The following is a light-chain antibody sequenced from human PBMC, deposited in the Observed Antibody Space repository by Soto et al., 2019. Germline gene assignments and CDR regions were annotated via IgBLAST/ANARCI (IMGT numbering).Light chain of an antibody. V-gene: IGLV2-8*01. CDR1: KNDVGFYDF. CDR3: KSYAGSNTYV. CDR2: EVV. Sequence: QSALAQPPSASGSPGRSVTISCTGTKNDVGFYDFVSWYQHHPGKAPRLIIYEVVQRPSGVPDRFSGSKSGNTASLTVSGLQAADEADYFCKSYAGSNTYVFGSGAKVTVL. J-gene: IGLJ1*01.